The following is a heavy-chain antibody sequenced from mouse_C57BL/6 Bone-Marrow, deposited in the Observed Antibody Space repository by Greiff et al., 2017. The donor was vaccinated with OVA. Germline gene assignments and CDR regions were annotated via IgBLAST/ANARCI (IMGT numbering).Heavy chain of an antibody. J-gene: IGHJ3*01. D-gene: IGHD3-2*02. CDR2: IYPSDSET. Sequence: QVQLQQPGAELVRPGSSVKLSCKASGYTFTSYWMDWVKQRPGQGLEWIGNIYPSDSETHYNQKFKDKATLTVDKSSSTAYMQLSSLTSEDSAVYYCARRDSSGYLFAYWGQGTLVTVSA. CDR3: ARRDSSGYLFAY. CDR1: GYTFTSYW. V-gene: IGHV1-61*01.